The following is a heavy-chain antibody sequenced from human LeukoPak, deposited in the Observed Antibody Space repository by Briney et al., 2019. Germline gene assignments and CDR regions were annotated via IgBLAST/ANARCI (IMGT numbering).Heavy chain of an antibody. J-gene: IGHJ3*02. CDR3: AKGSSKGITGTRGGFDI. CDR1: AFTFSSFA. D-gene: IGHD1-7*01. CDR2: ISSNGGST. V-gene: IGHV3-64*02. Sequence: PGGSLRLSCAASAFTFSSFAMHWVRQAPGKGLEYVSGISSNGGSTSCADSVKGRFSISRDNSKTTLYLQMGSLNTEDMAVYYCAKGSSKGITGTRGGFDIWGQGTMVTVSP.